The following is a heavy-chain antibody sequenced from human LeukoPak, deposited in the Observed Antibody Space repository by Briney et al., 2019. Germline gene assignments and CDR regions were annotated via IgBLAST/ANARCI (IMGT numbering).Heavy chain of an antibody. D-gene: IGHD3-16*01. CDR3: TRRRGGWGEGEFDF. CDR2: IHTSGST. CDR1: GGSISGVY. J-gene: IGHJ4*02. Sequence: SEALSLTCTVSGGSISGVYWNWIRQPPRKGLEWVGYIHTSGSTSFNPSLKSRLSFSIDTSKNQVSLRLSSVTATDTAVYYCTRRRGGWGEGEFDFWGQGIPVTVST. V-gene: IGHV4-4*09.